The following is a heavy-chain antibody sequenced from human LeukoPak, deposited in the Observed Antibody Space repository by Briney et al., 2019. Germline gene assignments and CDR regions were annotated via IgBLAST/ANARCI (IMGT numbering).Heavy chain of an antibody. Sequence: ASVKVSCKASGYTFTSYDINWVRQATGQRLEWMGWMNPNSGNTGYAQKFQCRVTMTRNTSISTAYMELSSLRSEDTAVYYCARGSPTFGGVIADWGQGTLVTVSS. CDR3: ARGSPTFGGVIAD. V-gene: IGHV1-8*01. CDR2: MNPNSGNT. CDR1: GYTFTSYD. D-gene: IGHD3-16*02. J-gene: IGHJ4*02.